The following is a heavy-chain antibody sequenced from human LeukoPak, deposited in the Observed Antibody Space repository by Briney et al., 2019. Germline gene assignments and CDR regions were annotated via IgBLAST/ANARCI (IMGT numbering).Heavy chain of an antibody. V-gene: IGHV3-23*01. CDR2: ISGSGHYT. J-gene: IGHJ6*03. Sequence: GGSLRLSCEVSGFTFGNYAMSWVRQAPGKGLEWISGISGSGHYTYTADSLKGRFTISRDNSKNTLYLQMNSLRAEDTALYYCAKDGSWGDYYFYFYIDVWGKGNPGHRLL. D-gene: IGHD3-16*01. CDR1: GFTFGNYA. CDR3: AKDGSWGDYYFYFYIDV.